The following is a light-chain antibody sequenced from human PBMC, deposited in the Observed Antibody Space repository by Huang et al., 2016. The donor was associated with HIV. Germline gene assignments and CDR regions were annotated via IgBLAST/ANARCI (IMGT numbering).Light chain of an antibody. CDR2: KAS. V-gene: IGKV1-5*03. CDR3: QQYNSYSET. Sequence: DTQMTHSPSTLSASVGDRVTITFRASRSISSWLAWYQQKPGKAPKLLIYKASSLESGGPSRFSGGGSGTEVTLTISSLQPDDCATYYCQQYNSYSETFGQGTKLEIK. CDR1: RSISSW. J-gene: IGKJ2*01.